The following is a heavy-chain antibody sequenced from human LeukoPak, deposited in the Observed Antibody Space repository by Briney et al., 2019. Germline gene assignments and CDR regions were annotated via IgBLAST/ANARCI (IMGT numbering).Heavy chain of an antibody. CDR3: ARGLEMATMNSNY. CDR2: ISSSSSTI. D-gene: IGHD5-24*01. CDR1: GFTFSSYS. J-gene: IGHJ4*02. V-gene: IGHV3-48*04. Sequence: GGSLRLSCAASGFTFSSYSMNWVRQAPGKGLEWVSYISSSSSTIYYADSVKGRFTISRDNAKTSLYLQMNSLRAEDTAVYYCARGLEMATMNSNYWGQGTLVTVSS.